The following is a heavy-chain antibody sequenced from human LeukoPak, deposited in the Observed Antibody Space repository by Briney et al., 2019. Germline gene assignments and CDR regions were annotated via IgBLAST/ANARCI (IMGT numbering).Heavy chain of an antibody. CDR1: GFTFSDYW. D-gene: IGHD4-23*01. CDR2: IKRDGSEK. V-gene: IGHV3-7*01. Sequence: GGSLRLSCAASGFTFSDYWMTWVRQAPGKGLEWVANIKRDGSEKYYVDSVKGRFTISRDNAKNSLYLQMNSLRAEDTAVYYCALDYGGKSLYPEVFDYWGQGTLVTVSS. CDR3: ALDYGGKSLYPEVFDY. J-gene: IGHJ4*02.